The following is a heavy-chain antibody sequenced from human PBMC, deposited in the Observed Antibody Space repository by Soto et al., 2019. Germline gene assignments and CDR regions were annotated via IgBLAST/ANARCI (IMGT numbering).Heavy chain of an antibody. Sequence: QVQLVESGGGVVQPGRSLRLSCAASGFTFSSYGMHWVRQAPGKGLEWVAVISYDGSNKYYADSVKGRFTISRDNSKNTLYLQMNSQRAEDTAVYYCAKEAGDGYNWNAFDIWGQGTMVTVSS. D-gene: IGHD5-12*01. V-gene: IGHV3-30*18. CDR3: AKEAGDGYNWNAFDI. CDR1: GFTFSSYG. CDR2: ISYDGSNK. J-gene: IGHJ3*02.